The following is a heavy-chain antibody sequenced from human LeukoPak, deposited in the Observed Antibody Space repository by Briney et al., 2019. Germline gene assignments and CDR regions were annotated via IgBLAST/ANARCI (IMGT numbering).Heavy chain of an antibody. Sequence: PGGSLRLSCSGSGFTFGFHGVHWVRQAPGKGLEWVAVISSDGTDQRHADSVKGRFTISRDNSRNTLYLQMNSLRVEDTAVYYCARSHSPRLAGFDSWGQGTLVTVSS. CDR3: ARSHSPRLAGFDS. CDR2: ISSDGTDQ. V-gene: IGHV3-30*14. CDR1: GFTFGFHG. D-gene: IGHD2-15*01. J-gene: IGHJ4*02.